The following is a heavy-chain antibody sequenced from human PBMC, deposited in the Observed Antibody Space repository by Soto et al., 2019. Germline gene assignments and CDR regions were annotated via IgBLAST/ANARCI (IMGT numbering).Heavy chain of an antibody. V-gene: IGHV1-69*04. Sequence: ASVKVSCKASGYTFTGYYIHWVRQAPGQGLEWMGRINPNRGIANYAQKFQGRVTITADTSTSTAYMELSSLRSEDTAVYYCARDSNYYDSSGYYYGWFDPWGQGTLVTVSS. D-gene: IGHD3-22*01. CDR2: INPNRGIA. CDR3: ARDSNYYDSSGYYYGWFDP. J-gene: IGHJ5*02. CDR1: GYTFTGYY.